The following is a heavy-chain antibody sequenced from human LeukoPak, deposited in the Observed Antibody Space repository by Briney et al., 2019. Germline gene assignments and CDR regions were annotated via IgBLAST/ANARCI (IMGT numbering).Heavy chain of an antibody. CDR1: GFTFSSYS. D-gene: IGHD2-2*01. CDR2: ISSSSSYI. Sequence: PGGSLRLSCAASGFTFSSYSMNWVRQAPGKGLEWVSSISSSSSYIYYADSVKGRFTISRDNAKNSLYLQMNSLRAEDTAVYYCTRSRPTLPYIHQLLLGHFFDYWGQGTLVTVSS. V-gene: IGHV3-21*03. CDR3: TRSRPTLPYIHQLLLGHFFDY. J-gene: IGHJ4*02.